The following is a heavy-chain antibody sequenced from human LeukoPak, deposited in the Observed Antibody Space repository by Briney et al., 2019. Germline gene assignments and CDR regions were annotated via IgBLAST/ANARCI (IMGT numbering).Heavy chain of an antibody. V-gene: IGHV1-69*13. D-gene: IGHD3-3*01. CDR3: ARSRTIFGVGYYMDV. CDR2: IIPIFGTA. J-gene: IGHJ6*03. Sequence: SVKVSCKASGGTFSSYAISWVRQAPGRGLEWMGGIIPIFGTANYAQKFQGRVTITADESTSTAYMGLSSLRSEDTAVYYCARSRTIFGVGYYMDVWGKGTTVTVSS. CDR1: GGTFSSYA.